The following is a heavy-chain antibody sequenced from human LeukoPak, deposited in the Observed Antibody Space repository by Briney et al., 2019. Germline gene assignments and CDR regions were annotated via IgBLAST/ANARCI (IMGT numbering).Heavy chain of an antibody. V-gene: IGHV3-30*02. Sequence: GGSPRLSCAASEFTFSAYAMHWIRQAPGRGLEWVAFVRYGGNIKYYADSVKGRFTISRDNSKNTLYLQMNSLRPEDTAVYYCTKDLGTEYNIFDYWGQGTLVTVSS. D-gene: IGHD3-9*01. J-gene: IGHJ4*02. CDR1: EFTFSAYA. CDR2: VRYGGNIK. CDR3: TKDLGTEYNIFDY.